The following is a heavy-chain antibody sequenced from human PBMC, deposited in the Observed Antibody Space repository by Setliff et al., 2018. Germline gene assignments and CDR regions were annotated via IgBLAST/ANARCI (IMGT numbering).Heavy chain of an antibody. V-gene: IGHV3-9*01. J-gene: IGHJ2*01. D-gene: IGHD3-22*01. CDR1: GFSFNDYA. CDR3: AKDIVRYYFDTRGFDL. CDR2: ISWDGGNM. Sequence: PGGSLSLSCAASGFSFNDYAMHWVRQTPGKGLEWVSGISWDGGNMDYADSVKGRFTISRDNAKNSLYLQMNSLGAADTAFYYCAKDIVRYYFDTRGFDLWGRGTLVTVSS.